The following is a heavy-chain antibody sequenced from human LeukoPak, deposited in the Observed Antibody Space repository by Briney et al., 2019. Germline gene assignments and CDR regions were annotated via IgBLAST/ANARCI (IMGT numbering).Heavy chain of an antibody. J-gene: IGHJ4*02. CDR3: VRGTGY. CDR1: GFTFDDYA. V-gene: IGHV3-9*01. Sequence: GRSLRLSCAASGFTFDDYAMHWVRQAPGKGLEWVSGISWNSGSIGYADSVKGRFTISRDNAKNSLYLQMNSLRAEDTALYYCVRGTGYWGQGTLVAVSS. CDR2: ISWNSGSI.